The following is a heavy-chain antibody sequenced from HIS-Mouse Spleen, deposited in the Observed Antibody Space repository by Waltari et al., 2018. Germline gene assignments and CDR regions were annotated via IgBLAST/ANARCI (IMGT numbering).Heavy chain of an antibody. CDR1: GTTFPGQL. D-gene: IGHD2-15*01. CDR3: ARGRCSGGSCYMYY. CDR2: INPNSGGT. Sequence: QVQLVQSGAEVKKPGASVKVSCKASGTTFPGQLKQWVRPAPGQGLEWMGWINPNSGGTNYAQKFQGRVTMTRDTSISTAYMELSRLRSDDTAVYYCARGRCSGGSCYMYYWGQGTLVTVSS. J-gene: IGHJ4*02. V-gene: IGHV1-2*02.